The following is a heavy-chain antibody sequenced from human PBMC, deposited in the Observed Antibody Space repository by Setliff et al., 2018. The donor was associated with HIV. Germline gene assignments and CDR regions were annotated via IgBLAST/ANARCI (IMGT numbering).Heavy chain of an antibody. CDR3: AISYYYGSGIPGYYFDY. V-gene: IGHV4-38-2*02. D-gene: IGHD3-10*01. CDR2: IYTSGST. Sequence: SETLSLTCTVSGDFFSSDYYWGWIRQSPGKGLEWIGHIYTSGSTNYNPSLKSRVTISVDTSKNQFSLRLTSVTAADTAVYYCAISYYYGSGIPGYYFDYWGQGTLVTVSS. CDR1: GDFFSSDYY. J-gene: IGHJ4*02.